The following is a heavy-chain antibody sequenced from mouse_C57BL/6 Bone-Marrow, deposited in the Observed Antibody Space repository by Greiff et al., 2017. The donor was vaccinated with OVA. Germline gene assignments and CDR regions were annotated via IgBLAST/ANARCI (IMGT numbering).Heavy chain of an antibody. CDR2: INPNNGGT. CDR3: ARRGSRNPYYFDY. V-gene: IGHV1-18*01. D-gene: IGHD2-1*01. J-gene: IGHJ2*01. CDR1: GYTFTDYN. Sequence: VQLQQSGPELVKPGASVKIPCKASGYTFTDYNMDWVKQSHGKSLEWIGDINPNNGGTIYNQKFKGKATLTVDKSSSTAYMELRSLTSEDTAVYYCARRGSRNPYYFDYWGQGTTLTVSS.